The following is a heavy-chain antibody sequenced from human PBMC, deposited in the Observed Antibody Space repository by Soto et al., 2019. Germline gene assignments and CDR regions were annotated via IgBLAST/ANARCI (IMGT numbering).Heavy chain of an antibody. J-gene: IGHJ4*02. CDR1: GFTFSSYS. CDR3: ARDYSYGPGGIDY. Sequence: QVQLVESGGGVVQPGRSLRLSCAASGFTFSSYSMHWVRQAPGKGLEWVAVIWYDGSNKYYADSVKGRFTISRDNSKNTLYLQMNSLRAEDTAVYYCARDYSYGPGGIDYWGQGTLVTVSS. V-gene: IGHV3-33*01. D-gene: IGHD5-18*01. CDR2: IWYDGSNK.